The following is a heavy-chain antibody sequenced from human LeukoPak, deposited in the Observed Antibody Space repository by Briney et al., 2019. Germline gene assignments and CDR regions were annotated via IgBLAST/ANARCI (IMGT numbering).Heavy chain of an antibody. D-gene: IGHD3-16*02. Sequence: ASVKVSCKASGYTFTGYYMHWVRQAPGQGLEWMGWINPNSGGTNYAQKFQGRVTMTRDTSISTAYMELSRLRSEDTAVYYCARDNSVKGTGGVIVFDYWGQGTLVTVSS. CDR3: ARDNSVKGTGGVIVFDY. CDR1: GYTFTGYY. CDR2: INPNSGGT. V-gene: IGHV1-2*02. J-gene: IGHJ4*02.